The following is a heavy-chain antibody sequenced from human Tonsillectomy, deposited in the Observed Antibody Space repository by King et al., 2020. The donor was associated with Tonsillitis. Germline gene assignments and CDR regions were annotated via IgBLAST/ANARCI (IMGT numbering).Heavy chain of an antibody. Sequence: VQLQQWGAGLLKPSETLSLTCAVYGGSFSGYYWSWIRQPPGKGLEWIGEINHSGSTNYNPSLKSRVTISVDTSKNQFSLKLSSVTAADTAVYYCARARGKYSSGYYDYWGQGPLVTVSS. CDR3: ARARGKYSSGYYDY. J-gene: IGHJ4*02. CDR1: GGSFSGYY. CDR2: INHSGST. D-gene: IGHD3-22*01. V-gene: IGHV4-34*01.